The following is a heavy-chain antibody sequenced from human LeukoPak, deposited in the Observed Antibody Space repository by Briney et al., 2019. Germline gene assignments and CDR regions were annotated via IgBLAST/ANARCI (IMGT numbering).Heavy chain of an antibody. J-gene: IGHJ6*02. D-gene: IGHD3-3*01. CDR1: GGTFSSYA. CDR2: IIPIFGTA. V-gene: IGHV1-69*13. CDR3: ARERFLEWLSQYYYYGMDV. Sequence: SVKVSCKASGGTFSSYAISWVRQAPGQGLEWMGGIIPIFGTANYAQKFQGRVTITADESTSTAYMELSSLRSEDTAVYYCARERFLEWLSQYYYYGMDVWGQGTTVTVSS.